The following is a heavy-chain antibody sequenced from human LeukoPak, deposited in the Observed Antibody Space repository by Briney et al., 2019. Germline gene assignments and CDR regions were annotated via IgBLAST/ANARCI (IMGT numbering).Heavy chain of an antibody. CDR1: GYTLTVYN. D-gene: IGHD3-3*01. CDR2: INTNSGGT. J-gene: IGHJ6*02. V-gene: IGHV1-2*02. CDR3: ARDQRDDDFWSGSYGMDV. Sequence: SVKVSCKASGYTLTVYNMHCVSDAPGQGDEWVWWINTNSGGTNYTRKFQGRATMTRDTSISNAYKKLSRLRSADTAVYYWARDQRDDDFWSGSYGMDVWGQGTTVTVSS.